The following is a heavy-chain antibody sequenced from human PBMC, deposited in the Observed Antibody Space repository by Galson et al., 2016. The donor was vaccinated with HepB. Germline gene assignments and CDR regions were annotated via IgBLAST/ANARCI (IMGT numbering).Heavy chain of an antibody. Sequence: SETLSLTCTVSDGSINSFYWTWIRQPPGKGLEWIGNIYYSGITNYNPSLKSRVTISIETSKNQFSLKLTSVTAADTAVYYCARDAWNYYYDSSGYSALDIWGQGTMVTVSS. J-gene: IGHJ3*02. CDR2: IYYSGIT. D-gene: IGHD3-22*01. CDR1: DGSINSFY. V-gene: IGHV4-59*01. CDR3: ARDAWNYYYDSSGYSALDI.